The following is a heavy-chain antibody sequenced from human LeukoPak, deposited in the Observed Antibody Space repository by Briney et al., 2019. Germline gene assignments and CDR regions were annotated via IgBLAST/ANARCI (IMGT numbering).Heavy chain of an antibody. J-gene: IGHJ3*02. D-gene: IGHD1-26*01. V-gene: IGHV3-74*01. Sequence: GGSLRLSCVASGFTFSSHWMHWARRAPGKGLVWVSRVSSDGSSTRYADSVQGRFTISRDNAKNTLYLQLNSLRAGDTAVYYCARGGSPPEALGDAFDIWGQGTMVTVSS. CDR3: ARGGSPPEALGDAFDI. CDR1: GFTFSSHW. CDR2: VSSDGSST.